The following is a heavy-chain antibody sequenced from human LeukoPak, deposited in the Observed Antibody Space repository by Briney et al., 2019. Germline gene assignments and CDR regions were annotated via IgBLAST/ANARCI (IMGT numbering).Heavy chain of an antibody. CDR2: ISYDGSNK. D-gene: IGHD4-17*01. J-gene: IGHJ4*02. CDR1: GFTFSSDA. V-gene: IGHV3-30-3*01. Sequence: PGRSLRLSCAASGFTFSSDAMHWVRQAPGKGLEWVAVISYDGSNKYYADSVKGRFTISRDNSKNTLYLQMNSLRAEDTAVYYCARPSPDYGDYDFDYWGQGTLVTASS. CDR3: ARPSPDYGDYDFDY.